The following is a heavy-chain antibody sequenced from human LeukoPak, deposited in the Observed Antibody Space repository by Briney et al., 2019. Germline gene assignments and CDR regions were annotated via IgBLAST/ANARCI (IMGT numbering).Heavy chain of an antibody. V-gene: IGHV3-7*01. CDR1: GFTFSSYW. J-gene: IGHJ3*02. CDR3: ARDHARQPLLWFGELLNAFDI. Sequence: AGGSLRLSCAASGFTFSSYWMSWVRQAPGRGLEWVANIKQDGSEKYYVDSVKGRFTISRDNAKNSLYLQMNSLRAEDTAVYYCARDHARQPLLWFGELLNAFDIWGQGTMVTVSS. D-gene: IGHD3-10*01. CDR2: IKQDGSEK.